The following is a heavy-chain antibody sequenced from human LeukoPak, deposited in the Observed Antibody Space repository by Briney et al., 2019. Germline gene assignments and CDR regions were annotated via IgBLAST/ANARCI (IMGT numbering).Heavy chain of an antibody. Sequence: PGGSLRLSCAASGFSFSNYDMNWVRQAPGKGLEWVSSITGSSSYIYYADSVKGRFTISRDNANISLYLQMNSLRAEDTAVYYCARARYSGYLTDYWAREPWSPSPQ. V-gene: IGHV3-21*01. CDR3: ARARYSGYLTDY. J-gene: IGHJ4*02. D-gene: IGHD5-12*01. CDR1: GFSFSNYD. CDR2: ITGSSSYI.